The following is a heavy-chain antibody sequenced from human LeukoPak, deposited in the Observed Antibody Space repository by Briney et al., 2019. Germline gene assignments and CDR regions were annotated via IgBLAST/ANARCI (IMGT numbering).Heavy chain of an antibody. CDR3: ARGGIVVVITPHLNWFDP. J-gene: IGHJ5*02. D-gene: IGHD3-22*01. CDR1: GGSFSGYY. Sequence: SETLSLTCAVYGGSFSGYYRTWIRQPPGKGLEWIGEINHSGSTNYNPSLKSRATISVDTSKNQFSLKLSSVTAADTAVYYCARGGIVVVITPHLNWFDPWGQGTLVTVSS. V-gene: IGHV4-34*01. CDR2: INHSGST.